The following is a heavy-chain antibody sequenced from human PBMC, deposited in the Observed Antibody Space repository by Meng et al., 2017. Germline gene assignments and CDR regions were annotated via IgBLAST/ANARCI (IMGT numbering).Heavy chain of an antibody. CDR3: ARGRRFLEWFDY. V-gene: IGHV4-34*01. Sequence: QVPLQPGGPGLLKPSETLALTCAVYGGSFSGYYWSWIRQPPGKGLEWIGEINHSGSTNYNPSLKSRVTISVDTSKNQFSLKLSSVTAADTAVYYCARGRRFLEWFDYWGQGTLVTVSS. D-gene: IGHD3-3*01. CDR2: INHSGST. CDR1: GGSFSGYY. J-gene: IGHJ4*02.